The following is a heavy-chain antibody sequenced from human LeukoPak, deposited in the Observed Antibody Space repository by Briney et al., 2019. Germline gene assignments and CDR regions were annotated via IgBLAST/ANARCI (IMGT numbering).Heavy chain of an antibody. Sequence: GGSLRLSCAASGFTFSSYGMHWVRQAPGKGLEWVAFIRYDGSNTYYADSVKGRFIISRDNSKNTLYLQMNSLRPEDTSIFYCVKGYCLVVTDVEYFFDYWGQGTLVTVPS. CDR3: VKGYCLVVTDVEYFFDY. CDR2: IRYDGSNT. D-gene: IGHD3-9*01. V-gene: IGHV3-30*02. CDR1: GFTFSSYG. J-gene: IGHJ4*02.